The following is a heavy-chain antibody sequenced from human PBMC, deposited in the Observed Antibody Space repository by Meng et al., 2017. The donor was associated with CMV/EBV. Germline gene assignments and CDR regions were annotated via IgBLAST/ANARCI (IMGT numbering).Heavy chain of an antibody. Sequence: QVQLVQSGAEMKKPGASVKVSCKASGYTITDYYIHWVRQAPGQGFQWMGWINPNSGGTNYAQKFQGRVTMTRDTSISTAYMELSRLRSDDTAVYYCARDRSSWYGDGYFDYWGQGTLVTVSS. D-gene: IGHD6-13*01. J-gene: IGHJ4*02. V-gene: IGHV1-2*02. CDR3: ARDRSSWYGDGYFDY. CDR1: GYTITDYY. CDR2: INPNSGGT.